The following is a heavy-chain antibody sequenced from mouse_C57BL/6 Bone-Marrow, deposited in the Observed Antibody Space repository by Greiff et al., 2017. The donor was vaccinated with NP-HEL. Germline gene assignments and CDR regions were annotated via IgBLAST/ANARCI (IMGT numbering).Heavy chain of an antibody. V-gene: IGHV1-74*01. CDR2: IHPSDSDT. Sequence: QVQLKQPGAELVKPGASVKVSCKASGYTFTSYWMHWVKQRPGQGLEWIGRIHPSDSDTNYNQKFKGKATLTVDKSSSTAYMQLSSLTSEDSAVYDCARGELRLPGRPYFDYWGQGTTLTVSS. D-gene: IGHD3-2*02. CDR3: ARGELRLPGRPYFDY. J-gene: IGHJ2*01. CDR1: GYTFTSYW.